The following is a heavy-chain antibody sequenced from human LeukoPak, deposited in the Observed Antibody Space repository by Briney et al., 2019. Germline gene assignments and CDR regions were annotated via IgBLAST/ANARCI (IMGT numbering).Heavy chain of an antibody. Sequence: GASVKVSCKAFGYTFTTYYIHWVRQAPGQGLEWMGLINPNGGTTSYAQKFQGRVTMTRDMSTSTVYMELSRLKSEDTAVYYCARGARKYYYGSESTLGGNWFDPWGQGTLVTVSS. D-gene: IGHD3-10*01. CDR3: ARGARKYYYGSESTLGGNWFDP. V-gene: IGHV1-46*01. CDR2: INPNGGTT. J-gene: IGHJ5*02. CDR1: GYTFTTYY.